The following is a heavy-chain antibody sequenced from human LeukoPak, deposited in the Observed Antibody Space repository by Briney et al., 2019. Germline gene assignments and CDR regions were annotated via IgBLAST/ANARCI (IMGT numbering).Heavy chain of an antibody. CDR2: ISSNGGST. Sequence: GGSLRLSCAASGFTLSSYAMHWVRQAPGKGLEYVSVISSNGGSTYYANSVKGRFTISRDNSKNTLYLQMGSLRAEDTAVYYCASALPADRFDYWGQGTLVTVSS. CDR3: ASALPADRFDY. J-gene: IGHJ4*02. V-gene: IGHV3-64*01. CDR1: GFTLSSYA. D-gene: IGHD2-2*01.